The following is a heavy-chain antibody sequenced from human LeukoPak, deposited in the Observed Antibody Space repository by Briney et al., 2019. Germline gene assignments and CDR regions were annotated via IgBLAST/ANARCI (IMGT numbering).Heavy chain of an antibody. Sequence: ASVKVSCKASGYXFTNYYIHWVRQAHGQGLEWMGIINPSGGSTSYAQRFQGRVTMTRDTSTSTVYMELSSLRSEDTAVYYCARGDVGATFVLDNWGQGTLVTVSS. V-gene: IGHV1-46*01. CDR1: GYXFTNYY. D-gene: IGHD1-26*01. CDR2: INPSGGST. J-gene: IGHJ4*02. CDR3: ARGDVGATFVLDN.